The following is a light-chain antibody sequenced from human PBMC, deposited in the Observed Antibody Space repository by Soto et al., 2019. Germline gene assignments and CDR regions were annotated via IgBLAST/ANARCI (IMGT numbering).Light chain of an antibody. CDR3: SSYTSSSTLV. CDR1: SSDVGAYDY. CDR2: EVS. Sequence: QSALTKPASVSGSPGQSIPISCTGTSSDVGAYDYVSWYQQHPDKAPKLMIYEVSNRPSGVSNRFSDSKSVNTATLTISGLQAEYEADYYCSSYTSSSTLVFGTGTKLTVL. J-gene: IGLJ1*01. V-gene: IGLV2-14*03.